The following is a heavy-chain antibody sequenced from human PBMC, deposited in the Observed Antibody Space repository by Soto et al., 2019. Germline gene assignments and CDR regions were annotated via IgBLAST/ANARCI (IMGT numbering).Heavy chain of an antibody. D-gene: IGHD1-7*01. Sequence: GGSLRLSCAASGFTFSTYPMSWVRQAPGKGLEWVSAISGGGGSTYYADSVKGRFTISRDNSKNTLYLQMNSLRAEDTAVYYCAKDLGTNNWNYGFDCWGQGTLVTVSS. V-gene: IGHV3-23*01. J-gene: IGHJ4*02. CDR3: AKDLGTNNWNYGFDC. CDR2: ISGGGGST. CDR1: GFTFSTYP.